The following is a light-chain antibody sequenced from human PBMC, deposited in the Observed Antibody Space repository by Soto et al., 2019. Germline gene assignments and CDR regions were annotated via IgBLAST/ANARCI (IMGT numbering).Light chain of an antibody. CDR3: MQRLQTPWT. Sequence: DIVMTQSPLSLPVTPGEPASISCRASQGLLHSNGYNYLDWYLQKPGQSPQVXIYLGSNRASGVPDRFSGSGSGTDFTLKISRVEAEDAGVYYCMQRLQTPWTFGQGTQVDI. CDR1: QGLLHSNGYNY. V-gene: IGKV2-28*01. J-gene: IGKJ1*01. CDR2: LGS.